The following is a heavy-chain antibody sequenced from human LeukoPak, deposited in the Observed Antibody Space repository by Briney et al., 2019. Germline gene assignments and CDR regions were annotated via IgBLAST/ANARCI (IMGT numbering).Heavy chain of an antibody. D-gene: IGHD3-3*01. V-gene: IGHV3-23*01. CDR3: AKLPYYDFWSGYYTLDY. CDR2: ISGSGGST. J-gene: IGHJ4*02. Sequence: GGSPRLSCAASGFTFSSYAMSWVRQAPGKGLEWVSAISGSGGSTYYADSVKGRFTISRDNSKNTLYLQMNSLRAEDTAVYYCAKLPYYDFWSGYYTLDYWGQGTLVTVSS. CDR1: GFTFSSYA.